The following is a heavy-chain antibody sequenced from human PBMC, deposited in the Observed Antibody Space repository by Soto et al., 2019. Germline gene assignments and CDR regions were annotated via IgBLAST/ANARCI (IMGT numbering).Heavy chain of an antibody. J-gene: IGHJ4*02. Sequence: QVTLKESGPVLVKPTEPLTLTCTVSGFSLSNGRMGVSWIRQPPGKALEWLGSIFSNDEKSYRTSLKSRLTVSKDTSKRQVVLSMTNMDPVDTATYYCARIFDCGGDCYPFDYWGQGTLVTVSS. V-gene: IGHV2-26*01. CDR2: IFSNDEK. D-gene: IGHD2-21*02. CDR1: GFSLSNGRMG. CDR3: ARIFDCGGDCYPFDY.